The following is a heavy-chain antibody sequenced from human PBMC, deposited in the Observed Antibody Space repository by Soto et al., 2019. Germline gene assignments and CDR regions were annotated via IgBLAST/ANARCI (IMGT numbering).Heavy chain of an antibody. J-gene: IGHJ5*02. Sequence: PSETLSLTCTVSGGSISSYYWSWIRQPPGKGLEWIGYIYYSGSTNYNPSLKSRVTISVDTSKNQFSLKLSSVTAADTAVYYCARFFPPVVVPAAGWNNWFDPWGQGTLVTVSS. CDR1: GGSISSYY. V-gene: IGHV4-59*01. CDR3: ARFFPPVVVPAAGWNNWFDP. CDR2: IYYSGST. D-gene: IGHD2-2*01.